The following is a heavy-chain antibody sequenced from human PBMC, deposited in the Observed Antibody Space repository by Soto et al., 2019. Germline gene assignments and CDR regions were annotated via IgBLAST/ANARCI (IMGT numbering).Heavy chain of an antibody. CDR2: ISGSGGST. J-gene: IGHJ6*03. CDR3: AKDPHPALLWFGESWLDYYMDV. Sequence: HPGGSLRLSCAASGFTFSSYAMSWVRQAPGKGLEWVSAISGSGGSTYYADSVKGRFTISRDNSKNTLYLQMNSLRAEDTAVYYCAKDPHPALLWFGESWLDYYMDVWGKGTTVTVSS. CDR1: GFTFSSYA. V-gene: IGHV3-23*01. D-gene: IGHD3-10*01.